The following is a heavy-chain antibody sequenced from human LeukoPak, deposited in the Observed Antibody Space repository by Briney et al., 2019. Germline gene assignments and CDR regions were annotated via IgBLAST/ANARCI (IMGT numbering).Heavy chain of an antibody. Sequence: GGSLRLSCAASGFTFSSYAMSWVRQAPGKGLEWVSAISGSGGSTYYADSVKGRFTISRDNSKNTLYLQMNSLRAEDTAVYYCASLSSSWHYFDYWGQGTLVTVSS. CDR2: ISGSGGST. D-gene: IGHD6-13*01. CDR1: GFTFSSYA. CDR3: ASLSSSWHYFDY. V-gene: IGHV3-23*01. J-gene: IGHJ4*02.